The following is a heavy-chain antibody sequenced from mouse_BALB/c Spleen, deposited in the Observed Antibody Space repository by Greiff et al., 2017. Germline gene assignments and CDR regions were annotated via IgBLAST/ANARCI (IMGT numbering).Heavy chain of an antibody. CDR1: GFTFSDYY. CDR2: ISDGGSYT. J-gene: IGHJ4*01. V-gene: IGHV5-4*02. D-gene: IGHD2-4*01. CDR3: ARGDYYDYDGYAMDY. Sequence: DVMLVESGGGLVKPGGSLKLSCAASGFTFSDYYMYWVRQTPEKRLEWVATISDGGSYTYYPDSVKGRFTISRDNAKNNLYLQMSSLKSEDTAMYYCARGDYYDYDGYAMDYWGQGTSVTVSA.